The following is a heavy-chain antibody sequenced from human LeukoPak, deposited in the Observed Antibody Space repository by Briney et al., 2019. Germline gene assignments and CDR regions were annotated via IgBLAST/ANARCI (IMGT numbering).Heavy chain of an antibody. CDR3: SGRSGFSSIY. V-gene: IGHV3-7*01. Sequence: GGSLKLSCEASGFTFNIHWMNWVRQAPGKGLEWLANIRPDGSEKVYVDSVRGRFTISRDNTKNSVYLQMNNLRSEDSAVYYCSGRSGFSSIYWGQG. CDR2: IRPDGSEK. J-gene: IGHJ4*02. D-gene: IGHD2-2*01. CDR1: GFTFNIHW.